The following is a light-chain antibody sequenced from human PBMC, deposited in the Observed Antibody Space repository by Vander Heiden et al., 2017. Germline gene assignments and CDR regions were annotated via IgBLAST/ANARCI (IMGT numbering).Light chain of an antibody. V-gene: IGKV1-5*03. CDR1: QTVSTW. CDR2: EAS. Sequence: FQTTQSPSTLSASLGDRVTITCRASQTVSTWLAWYQQKPGKAPKVLIYEASTLKDGVPSRFSGSGSGTEFFLTISSLQPEDFATYFCQQYKSQSTFGQGTRVDIK. J-gene: IGKJ1*01. CDR3: QQYKSQST.